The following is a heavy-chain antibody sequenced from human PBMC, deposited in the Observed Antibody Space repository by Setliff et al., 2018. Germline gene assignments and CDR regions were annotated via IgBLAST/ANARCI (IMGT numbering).Heavy chain of an antibody. V-gene: IGHV4-61*09. Sequence: SETLSLTCTVSGDSISSRPFYWGWFRQPAGKELEWIGQIYTSWSTNYNPSLKSRVTISLDTSKNQFSLSLTSVTAADAAVYYCARARNVAARLLDTWGQGSRVTVSS. D-gene: IGHD6-6*01. CDR2: IYTSWST. CDR1: GDSISSRPFY. J-gene: IGHJ5*02. CDR3: ARARNVAARLLDT.